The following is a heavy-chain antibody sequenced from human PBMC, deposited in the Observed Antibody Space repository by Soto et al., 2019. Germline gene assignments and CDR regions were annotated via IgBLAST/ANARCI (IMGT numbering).Heavy chain of an antibody. CDR1: GYTFTRFG. Sequence: ASGKVSGKASGYTFTRFGISWVRQAPGQGLEWVGWISVYNGNTQYAQKLQDRVTMTTDTFSSTAYMELRSLRSDDTAVYYCAKTYYYDSSGYYYPFDYWGQGTLVTVSP. CDR3: AKTYYYDSSGYYYPFDY. J-gene: IGHJ4*02. V-gene: IGHV1-18*01. CDR2: ISVYNGNT. D-gene: IGHD3-22*01.